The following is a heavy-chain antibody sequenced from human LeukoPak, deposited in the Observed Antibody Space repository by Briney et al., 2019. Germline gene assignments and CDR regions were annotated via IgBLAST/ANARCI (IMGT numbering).Heavy chain of an antibody. CDR2: IYYSGST. Sequence: PSETLSLTCTVSGGSISSGGYYWSWIRQHPGKGLEWIGYIYYSGSTYYNPSLKSRVTISVDTSKNQSSLKLSSVTAADTAVYYCARVRYSRFPSGYYFDYWGQGTLVTVSS. D-gene: IGHD6-13*01. CDR1: GGSISSGGYY. V-gene: IGHV4-31*03. J-gene: IGHJ4*02. CDR3: ARVRYSRFPSGYYFDY.